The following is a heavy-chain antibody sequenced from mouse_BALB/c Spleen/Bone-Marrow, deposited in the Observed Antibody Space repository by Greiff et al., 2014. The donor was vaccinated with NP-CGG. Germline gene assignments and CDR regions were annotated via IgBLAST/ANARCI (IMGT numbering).Heavy chain of an antibody. Sequence: VQLQQPGAELVKPGASVKLSCTASGFNIKDTYMHWVKQRPEQGLEWIGRIDPANGNTKYDPKFQSKATLTADTSSNTAYLQLSSLTSEDTAVYYCAIYYYGSSGFAYWGQGTLVTVSA. CDR2: IDPANGNT. CDR1: GFNIKDTY. CDR3: AIYYYGSSGFAY. V-gene: IGHV14-3*02. J-gene: IGHJ3*01. D-gene: IGHD1-1*01.